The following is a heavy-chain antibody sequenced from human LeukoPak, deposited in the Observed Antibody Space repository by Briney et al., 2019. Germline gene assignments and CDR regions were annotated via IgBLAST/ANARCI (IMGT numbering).Heavy chain of an antibody. CDR3: VRGREVRGRSMDV. J-gene: IGHJ6*04. CDR2: LRSSGNGT. Sequence: GGSLRLSCAASGFNFSSHWMHWVRQAPGKGLVWVSRLRSSGNGTTYADSVKGRFTISRDNAKNTLFLQMNSLRIEDTAVYYCVRGREVRGRSMDVWGKGTTVIVTP. D-gene: IGHD3-10*01. CDR1: GFNFSSHW. V-gene: IGHV3-74*03.